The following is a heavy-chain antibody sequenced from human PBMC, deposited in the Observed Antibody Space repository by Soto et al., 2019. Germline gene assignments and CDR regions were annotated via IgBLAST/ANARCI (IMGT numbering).Heavy chain of an antibody. D-gene: IGHD6-19*01. CDR1: GGTFGGYN. J-gene: IGHJ4*02. V-gene: IGHV1-69*08. CDR2: SIPILGKA. Sequence: GASVKVSCKAAGGTFGGYNIIWVRQAPGHGLEWVGRSIPILGKAKTAQKFQGRVTMTADRSTSAAYMELSSLRFDDTAVYYCASESSGPEYWGQGSQVTVSS. CDR3: ASESSGPEY.